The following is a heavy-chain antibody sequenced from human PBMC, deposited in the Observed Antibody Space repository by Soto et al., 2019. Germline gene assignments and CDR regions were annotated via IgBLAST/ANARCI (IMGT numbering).Heavy chain of an antibody. J-gene: IGHJ5*02. Sequence: EVQLVETGGGLIQPGGYLRLYCAASGFTVSNTYMTWVRQPPGKGLECVSVIYTAGGTNYADSVKGRFIISRDNSKNTLYLQMNSRRAEDTDVYYCARALPVAKGGFDPWGQGTLVTVSS. CDR2: IYTAGGT. V-gene: IGHV3-53*02. CDR3: ARALPVAKGGFDP. D-gene: IGHD2-2*01. CDR1: GFTVSNTY.